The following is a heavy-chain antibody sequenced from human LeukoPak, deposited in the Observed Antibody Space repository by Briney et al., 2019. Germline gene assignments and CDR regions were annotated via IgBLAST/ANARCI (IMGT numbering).Heavy chain of an antibody. CDR2: ISSSSSYI. Sequence: PGGSLRLSCAASGFTFSSYSMNWVRQAPGKGLEWVSSISSSSSYIYYADSVKGRFTISRDNAKNSLYLQMNSLRAEDTAVYYCARSYSSSSVYYYMDVWGKGTTVTVSS. D-gene: IGHD6-6*01. CDR3: ARSYSSSSVYYYMDV. J-gene: IGHJ6*03. V-gene: IGHV3-21*01. CDR1: GFTFSSYS.